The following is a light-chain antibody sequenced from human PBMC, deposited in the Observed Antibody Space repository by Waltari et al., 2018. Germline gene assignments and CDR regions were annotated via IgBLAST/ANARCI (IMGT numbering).Light chain of an antibody. V-gene: IGLV3-21*02. J-gene: IGLJ1*01. CDR1: NIASKS. Sequence: SYVLTQAPSVSVAPGQTARVTCGGDNIASKSVHWYQKKAGQAPVLVCYDEGGRPSGIPERFSGSNSGNMATLIITRVEAGDEADYFCQVWDATTDHSYVFGAGTKVTVL. CDR2: DEG. CDR3: QVWDATTDHSYV.